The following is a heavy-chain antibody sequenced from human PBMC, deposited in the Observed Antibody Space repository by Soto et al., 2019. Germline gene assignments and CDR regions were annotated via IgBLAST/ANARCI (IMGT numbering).Heavy chain of an antibody. CDR1: GFPFITYS. J-gene: IGHJ6*02. D-gene: IGHD3-3*01. CDR2: ISSSSSTI. V-gene: IGHV3-48*01. Sequence: PGGSLRLSCAASGFPFITYSMNWVRQAPGKGLEWVSYISSSSSTIFYTDSVKGRFTVSRDNAKNSLYLQMNSLRAEDTAVYYCAEELWSGPMDVWGQGTTVTVSS. CDR3: AEELWSGPMDV.